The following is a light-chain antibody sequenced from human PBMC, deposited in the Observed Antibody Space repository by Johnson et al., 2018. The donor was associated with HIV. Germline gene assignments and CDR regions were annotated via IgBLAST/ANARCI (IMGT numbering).Light chain of an antibody. Sequence: QSVLTQPPSVSAAPGQKVTISCSGSSSNIGNNYVSWYQQLPGTAPKLLIYDNNKRPSGIPDRFSGSKSGTSATLGITVLQTGDEADYYCGTWDSSLSAGGVFGSGTKVTGL. CDR2: DNN. CDR1: SSNIGNNY. CDR3: GTWDSSLSAGGV. V-gene: IGLV1-51*01. J-gene: IGLJ1*01.